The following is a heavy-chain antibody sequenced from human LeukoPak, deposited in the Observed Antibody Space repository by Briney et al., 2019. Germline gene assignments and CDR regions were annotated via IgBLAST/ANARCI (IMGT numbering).Heavy chain of an antibody. CDR3: TKSNSGDRPKPTFDY. J-gene: IGHJ4*02. V-gene: IGHV3-53*01. CDR1: GFTVSSNY. Sequence: PGGSLRLSCAASGFTVSSNYMSWVRQAPGKGLEWVSVIYSGGSTYYADSVKGRFTISRDNSKNTLYLQMNSLRAEDTAVYYCTKSNSGDRPKPTFDYWGQGTLVTVSS. CDR2: IYSGGST. D-gene: IGHD2-15*01.